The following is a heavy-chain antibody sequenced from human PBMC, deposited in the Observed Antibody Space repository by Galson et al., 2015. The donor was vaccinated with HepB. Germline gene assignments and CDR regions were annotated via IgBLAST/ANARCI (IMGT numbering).Heavy chain of an antibody. CDR2: IPYDGSNK. CDR1: GFTFSSYA. CDR3: AKEGVPYFRGNWFDP. D-gene: IGHD3-10*01. Sequence: SLRLSCAASGFTFSSYAMHWVRQAPGKGLEWVAVIPYDGSNKYYADSVKGRFTISRDNSKNTLYLQMNSLRAEDTAVYYCAKEGVPYFRGNWFDPWGQGTLVTVSS. J-gene: IGHJ5*02. V-gene: IGHV3-30*04.